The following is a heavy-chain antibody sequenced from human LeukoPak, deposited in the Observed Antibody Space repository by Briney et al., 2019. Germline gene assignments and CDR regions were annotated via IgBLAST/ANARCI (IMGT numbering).Heavy chain of an antibody. J-gene: IGHJ4*02. Sequence: PSETLSLTCTVSGGSIRSSYYYWGWIRQPPGKGLEWIGSIYDSGSTYYNPSLKSRVTISVDTSKNQFSLKLSSVTAADTAVYYCATSNYYDSSGYYYFDYWGQGTLVTVSS. CDR3: ATSNYYDSSGYYYFDY. CDR2: IYDSGST. V-gene: IGHV4-39*01. D-gene: IGHD3-22*01. CDR1: GGSIRSSYYY.